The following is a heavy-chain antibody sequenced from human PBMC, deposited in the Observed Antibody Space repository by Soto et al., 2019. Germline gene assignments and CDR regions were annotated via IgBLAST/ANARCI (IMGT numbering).Heavy chain of an antibody. CDR3: ARKKGRAGGTGIVDY. Sequence: QVQLQESGPGLVKPSQTLSLTCTVSGGSISSGGYYWSWIRQPPGKGLEWVGYIYYSGSTYYYQSLKSRLTTAADKSKKQFSLKQSSVAAADTAVYYCARKKGRAGGTGIVDYWGQGTLVTVSS. J-gene: IGHJ4*02. CDR2: IYYSGST. V-gene: IGHV4-31*03. D-gene: IGHD1-1*01. CDR1: GGSISSGGYY.